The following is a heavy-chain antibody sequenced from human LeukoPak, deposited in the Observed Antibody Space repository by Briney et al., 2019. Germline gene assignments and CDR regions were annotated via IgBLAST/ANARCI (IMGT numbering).Heavy chain of an antibody. D-gene: IGHD2-15*01. CDR1: GGSISSGDYY. J-gene: IGHJ3*02. V-gene: IGHV4-30-4*08. CDR2: IYYSGST. CDR3: GSDQRQIGAFDI. Sequence: SETLSLTXTVSGGSISSGDYYWSWLRQPPGKGLEWIGYIYYSGSTYYNPSLKSRVTISVDTSKNQFSLKLSSVTAADTAVYYCGSDQRQIGAFDIWGQGTMVTVSS.